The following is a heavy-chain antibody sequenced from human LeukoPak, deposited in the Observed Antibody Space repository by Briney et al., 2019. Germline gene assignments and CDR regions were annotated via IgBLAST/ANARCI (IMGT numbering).Heavy chain of an antibody. J-gene: IGHJ4*02. CDR3: ARQSGNIVGATFDY. D-gene: IGHD1-26*01. V-gene: IGHV1-2*06. Sequence: ASVTVSCKASGYTFTGYYMHWVRQAPGQGLEWMGRINPNSGGTNYAQKFQGRVTMTRDTSTSTVYMELSSLRSEDTAVYYCARQSGNIVGATFDYWGQGTLVTVSS. CDR2: INPNSGGT. CDR1: GYTFTGYY.